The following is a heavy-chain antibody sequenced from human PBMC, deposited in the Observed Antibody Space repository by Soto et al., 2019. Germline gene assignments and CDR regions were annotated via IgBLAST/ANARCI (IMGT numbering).Heavy chain of an antibody. V-gene: IGHV3-30*18. J-gene: IGHJ4*02. CDR3: AKELAAAGTDFKHDY. CDR1: GFTFSSYG. Sequence: GGSLRLSCAASGFTFSSYGMHWVRQAPGKGLEWVAAISYNGSSKYYADSVKGRFTISRDNSKNTLYLQRNSLRAEDTAVYYCAKELAAAGTDFKHDYWGQGTLVTVSS. CDR2: ISYNGSSK. D-gene: IGHD6-13*01.